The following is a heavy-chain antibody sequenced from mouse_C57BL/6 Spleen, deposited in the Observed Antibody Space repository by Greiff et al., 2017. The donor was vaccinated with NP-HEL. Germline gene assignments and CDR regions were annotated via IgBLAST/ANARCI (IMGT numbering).Heavy chain of an antibody. CDR1: GYTFTSYW. V-gene: IGHV1-64*01. Sequence: QVQLKESGAELVKPGASVKLSCKASGYTFTSYWMHWVKQRPGQGLEWIGMIHPNSGSTKYNEKFKSKATLTVYKSPSTAYMQLSSLTSEDSAVYYCGLGYYYAMDYWGQGTSVTVSS. J-gene: IGHJ4*01. CDR2: IHPNSGST. CDR3: GLGYYYAMDY. D-gene: IGHD4-1*01.